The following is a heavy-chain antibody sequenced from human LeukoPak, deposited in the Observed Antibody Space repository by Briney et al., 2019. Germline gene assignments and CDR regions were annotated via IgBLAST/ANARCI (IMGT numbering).Heavy chain of an antibody. CDR1: GFTFGDYA. J-gene: IGHJ4*02. CDR3: ARGPH. V-gene: IGHV3-9*01. CDR2: VSWDSGGI. Sequence: GGSLRLSWAASGFTFGDYAMHWVRQAPGRGLEWVSGVSWDSGGIGYADSVKGRFTISRDNAKNSVYLQMNSLRTEDTAVYYCARGPHWGQGTLVTVSS.